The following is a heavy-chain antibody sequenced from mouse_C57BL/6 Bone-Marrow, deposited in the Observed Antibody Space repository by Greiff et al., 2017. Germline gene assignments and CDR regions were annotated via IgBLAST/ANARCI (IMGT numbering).Heavy chain of an antibody. CDR2: INTNNGGT. V-gene: IGHV1-18*01. Sequence: VQLKESGPELVKPGASLKIPCKASGYTFTDYNMDWVKQTPGKSLEWIGDINTNNGGTFYNQKIKGKATFTVDKSSSTAFMELRSLTSEDTAVYYCARRGLPYAPDYWGQGTTLTVSS. CDR3: ARRGLPYAPDY. J-gene: IGHJ2*01. D-gene: IGHD2-12*01. CDR1: GYTFTDYN.